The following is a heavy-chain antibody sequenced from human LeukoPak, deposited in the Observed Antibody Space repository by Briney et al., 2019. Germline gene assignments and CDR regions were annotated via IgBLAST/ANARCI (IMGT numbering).Heavy chain of an antibody. CDR1: GGSISSYY. Sequence: PETLSLTCTVSGGSISSYYWSWIRQPAGKGLEWIGRIYTSGSTNYNPSLKSRVTMSVDTSKNQFSLKLSSVTAADTAVYYCARDGGERWLQLGAFDIWGQETMVTVSS. V-gene: IGHV4-4*07. CDR2: IYTSGST. D-gene: IGHD5-24*01. CDR3: ARDGGERWLQLGAFDI. J-gene: IGHJ3*02.